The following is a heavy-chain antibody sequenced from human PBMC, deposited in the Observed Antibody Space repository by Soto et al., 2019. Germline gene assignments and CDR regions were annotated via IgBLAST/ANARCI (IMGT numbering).Heavy chain of an antibody. Sequence: PSETLSLTCNVSGGSIRSYYWSWVRQPAGKPLEWIGRIYTSGSTNYNPSLKSRVSMSVDTPKNQFSLEVTSVTAADTAVYYCAREGASGFGMDVWGQGTTVTVYS. CDR1: GGSIRSYY. CDR2: IYTSGST. CDR3: AREGASGFGMDV. J-gene: IGHJ6*02. V-gene: IGHV4-4*07. D-gene: IGHD1-26*01.